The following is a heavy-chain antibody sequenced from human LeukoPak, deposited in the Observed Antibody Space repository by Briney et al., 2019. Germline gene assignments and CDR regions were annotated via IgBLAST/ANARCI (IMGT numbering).Heavy chain of an antibody. CDR2: ISAYNGNT. CDR3: ARDPAYYYDSSGSHTFDY. J-gene: IGHJ4*02. V-gene: IGHV1-18*01. D-gene: IGHD3-22*01. CDR1: GYTFTSYG. Sequence: ASVNVSCKASGYTFTSYGISWVRQAPGQGLEWMGWISAYNGNTNYAQKLQGRVTMTTDTSTSTAYMELRSLRSDDTAVYYCARDPAYYYDSSGSHTFDYWGQGTLVTVSS.